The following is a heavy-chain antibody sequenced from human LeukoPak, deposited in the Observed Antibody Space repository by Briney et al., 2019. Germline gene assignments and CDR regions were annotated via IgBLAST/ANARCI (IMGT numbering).Heavy chain of an antibody. V-gene: IGHV3-11*01. CDR3: AKAVSKSFDY. D-gene: IGHD4-11*01. J-gene: IGHJ4*02. Sequence: PGGSLRLSCAASGFTFSDYYMTWIRQAPGKGLEWISYISTTSKTIYYAESVKGRFSISRDNARNSVYLQMNSLRAEDTALYYCAKAVSKSFDYWGQGTLVTVSS. CDR2: ISTTSKTI. CDR1: GFTFSDYY.